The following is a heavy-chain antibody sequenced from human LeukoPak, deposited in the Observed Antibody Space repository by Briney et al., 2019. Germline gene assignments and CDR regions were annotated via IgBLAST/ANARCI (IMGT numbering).Heavy chain of an antibody. CDR1: GGTFSSYA. CDR2: IIPIFGTT. Sequence: SVKVSCKASGGTFSSYAINWVRQAPGRGLEWMGGIIPIFGTTNYAQKFQGRVTITADESTSTAYMVLSSLRSEDTAVYYCARGWLAETMVVTPYNYWGQGTLVTVSS. V-gene: IGHV1-69*13. J-gene: IGHJ4*02. CDR3: ARGWLAETMVVTPYNY. D-gene: IGHD4-23*01.